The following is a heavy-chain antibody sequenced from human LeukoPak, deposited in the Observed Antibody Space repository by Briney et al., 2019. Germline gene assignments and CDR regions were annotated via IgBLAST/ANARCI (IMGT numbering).Heavy chain of an antibody. D-gene: IGHD2-21*02. CDR1: DDSITMYY. Sequence: ETLSLTCSVSDDSITMYYWTWVRQAPGKGLEWVANIKQDGSEIYYVDSVKGRFTISRDNAKNSLYLQMNSLRAEDTALYFCARKGEVTAPTKNAFDIWGQGTMVTVSS. V-gene: IGHV3-7*01. J-gene: IGHJ3*02. CDR3: ARKGEVTAPTKNAFDI. CDR2: IKQDGSEI.